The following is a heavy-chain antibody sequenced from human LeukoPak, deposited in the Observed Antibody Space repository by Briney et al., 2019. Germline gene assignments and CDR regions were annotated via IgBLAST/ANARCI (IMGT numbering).Heavy chain of an antibody. J-gene: IGHJ3*02. V-gene: IGHV4-59*11. Sequence: PSETLSLTCTVSGDSMSSHYWSWIRQPPGKGLEWIGYVYYTGSTNYNPSLKSRVTISVDTSKNQFSLKLNSVTAADTAVYYCASNAHDYVWGSYRSNAFDIWGQGTMVTVSS. D-gene: IGHD3-16*02. CDR1: GDSMSSHY. CDR3: ASNAHDYVWGSYRSNAFDI. CDR2: VYYTGST.